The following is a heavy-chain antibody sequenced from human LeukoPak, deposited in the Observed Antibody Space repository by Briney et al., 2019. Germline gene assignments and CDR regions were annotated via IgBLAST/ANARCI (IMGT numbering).Heavy chain of an antibody. V-gene: IGHV1-8*01. CDR3: ARALAWGGSSYSYYYMDV. J-gene: IGHJ6*03. CDR2: INPNGGNA. Sequence: ASVKVSCKASGHTFSDYDINWVRQATGQGLEWMGWINPNGGNAGYAQKFQGRVTMTRNTSISTAYMELSSLRSEDTAVYYCARALAWGGSSYSYYYMDVWDKGTTVTVSS. D-gene: IGHD1-26*01. CDR1: GHTFSDYD.